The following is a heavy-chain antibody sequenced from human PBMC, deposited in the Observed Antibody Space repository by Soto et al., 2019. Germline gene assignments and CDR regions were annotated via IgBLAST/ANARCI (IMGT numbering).Heavy chain of an antibody. J-gene: IGHJ5*02. Sequence: QAQLVQSGAEVNKPGASVKVSCKASGYTFTTYGISWVRQAPGRGLEWMGWISAYNGDTKDAKKFQDRVTMTTDAFTSTAYLELRSLTSDDTAGYYCARDREAARPVWFDPWGQGTLVTVSS. V-gene: IGHV1-18*04. CDR3: ARDREAARPVWFDP. CDR1: GYTFTTYG. CDR2: ISAYNGDT. D-gene: IGHD6-6*01.